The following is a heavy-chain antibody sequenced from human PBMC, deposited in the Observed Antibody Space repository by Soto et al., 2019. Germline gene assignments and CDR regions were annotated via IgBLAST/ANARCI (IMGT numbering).Heavy chain of an antibody. D-gene: IGHD3-10*01. CDR1: GYTFTSYG. Sequence: QVQLVQSGAEVKKPGASVKVSCKASGYTFTSYGISWVRQAPGQGLEWMGWISAYNGNTNYAQKLQGRVTMTTDTPTSTAYMELRSLRSDDTAVYYCARDGGDYYGSGSYYNVALSGAFDIWGQGTMVTVSS. CDR3: ARDGGDYYGSGSYYNVALSGAFDI. J-gene: IGHJ3*02. V-gene: IGHV1-18*01. CDR2: ISAYNGNT.